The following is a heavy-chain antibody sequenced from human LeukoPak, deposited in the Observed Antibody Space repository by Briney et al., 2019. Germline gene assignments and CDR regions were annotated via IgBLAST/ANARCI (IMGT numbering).Heavy chain of an antibody. CDR1: GFTFSSYW. D-gene: IGHD4-17*01. CDR2: IKQDGSEK. CDR3: ARDKNPYYGDYAGAFDI. J-gene: IGHJ3*02. Sequence: GGSLRLSCAASGFTFSSYWMSWVRQAPGKGLEWVANIKQDGSEKYYVDSVKGRFTISRDNAKNSLYLQMNSLRAEDTAVYYCARDKNPYYGDYAGAFDIWGQGTMVTVSS. V-gene: IGHV3-7*01.